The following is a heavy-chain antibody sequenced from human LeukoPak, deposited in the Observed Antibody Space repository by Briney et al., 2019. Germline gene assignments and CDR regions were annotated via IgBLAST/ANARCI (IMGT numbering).Heavy chain of an antibody. D-gene: IGHD2-21*02. V-gene: IGHV4-59*01. Sequence: SETLSLTCTVSGGSISSLYWSWIRQPPGKGLEWIGYIYYSGSTNYNPSLKSRVTISVDTSKNQFSLKLSSVTAADTAVYYCARATYCGGDCYSLDYWGQGTLVTVSS. CDR3: ARATYCGGDCYSLDY. CDR1: GGSISSLY. CDR2: IYYSGST. J-gene: IGHJ4*02.